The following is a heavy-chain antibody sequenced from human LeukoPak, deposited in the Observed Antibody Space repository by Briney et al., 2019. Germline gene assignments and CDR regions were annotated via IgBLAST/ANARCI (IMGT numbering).Heavy chain of an antibody. D-gene: IGHD5-24*01. J-gene: IGHJ4*02. CDR1: GGTFSSYA. CDR2: IIPIFGTA. Sequence: SVKVSCKASGGTFSSYAISWVRQAPGQGLEWMGGIIPIFGTANYAQKFQGRVTITADESTSTAYMELSSLRSEDTAVYYCARDPGWLQPRWFFDYWGQGTLVTVSS. CDR3: ARDPGWLQPRWFFDY. V-gene: IGHV1-69*13.